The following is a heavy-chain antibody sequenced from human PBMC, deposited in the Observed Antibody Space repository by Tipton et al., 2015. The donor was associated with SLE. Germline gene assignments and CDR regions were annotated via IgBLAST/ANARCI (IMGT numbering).Heavy chain of an antibody. CDR1: GFIFSDYA. V-gene: IGHV3-33*03. J-gene: IGHJ3*01. Sequence: SLRLSCTASGFIFSDYAMHWVRQAPGKGPEWVAVIWFDGSRKYYGDSVKGRFTISRDNSKNTVYLQMNSLRVEDTAFYYCAKGYDCIDGVCYVLGPFDVWGQGSLVTVSS. CDR3: AKGYDCIDGVCYVLGPFDV. D-gene: IGHD2-8*01. CDR2: IWFDGSRK.